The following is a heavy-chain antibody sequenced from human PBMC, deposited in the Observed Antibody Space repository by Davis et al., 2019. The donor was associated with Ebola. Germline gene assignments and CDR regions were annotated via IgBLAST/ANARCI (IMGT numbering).Heavy chain of an antibody. CDR3: ASFWADCTGGVCYYYYYGMDV. Sequence: ASVKVSCKASGYTFTSYDINWVRQATGQGLEWMGWMNPNSGNTGYAQKFQGRVTMTRNTSISTAYMELSSLRSEDTAVYYCASFWADCTGGVCYYYYYGMDVWGQGTTVTVSS. J-gene: IGHJ6*02. CDR2: MNPNSGNT. V-gene: IGHV1-8*01. CDR1: GYTFTSYD. D-gene: IGHD2-8*02.